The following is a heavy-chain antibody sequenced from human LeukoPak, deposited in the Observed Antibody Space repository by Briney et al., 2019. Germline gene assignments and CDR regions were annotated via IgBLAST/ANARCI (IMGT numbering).Heavy chain of an antibody. V-gene: IGHV3-48*04. J-gene: IGHJ4*02. CDR1: GFTFSMYS. D-gene: IGHD3-10*01. CDR3: ARERGPLDY. CDR2: ISGGSTTI. Sequence: GGSLRLSCAASGFTFSMYSMNWVRQAPGKGLEWVSYISGGSTTIYYADSAKGRFTISRDNAENSLYLQMNSLRAEDTAVYYCARERGPLDYWGQGTLVTVSS.